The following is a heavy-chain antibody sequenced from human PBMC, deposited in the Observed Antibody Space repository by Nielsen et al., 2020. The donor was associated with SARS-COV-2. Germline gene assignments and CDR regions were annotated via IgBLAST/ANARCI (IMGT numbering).Heavy chain of an antibody. CDR3: ARDRYDYVWGSYRYFDY. D-gene: IGHD3-16*02. J-gene: IGHJ4*02. CDR2: INSDGSST. CDR1: GFTFSSYW. V-gene: IGHV3-74*01. Sequence: GESLKISCAASGFTFSSYWMHWVRQAPGKGLVWVSRINSDGSSTSYADSVKGRFTISRDNAKNTLYLQMNSLRAEDTAVYYCARDRYDYVWGSYRYFDYWGQGTLVTVSS.